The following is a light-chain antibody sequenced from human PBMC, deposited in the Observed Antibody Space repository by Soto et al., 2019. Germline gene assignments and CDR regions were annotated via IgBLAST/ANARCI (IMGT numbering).Light chain of an antibody. CDR1: SSDIGRYNL. Sequence: QSALTQPASVSGSPGQSITISCTGTSSDIGRYNLVSWYQQHPGKPPKLMIYEATKRPSGVSNRFSGSKSGNTAPLTISGLQAEDEADYYCSLYASSNTFMFGGGTKLTVL. CDR2: EAT. J-gene: IGLJ3*02. CDR3: SLYASSNTFM. V-gene: IGLV2-23*02.